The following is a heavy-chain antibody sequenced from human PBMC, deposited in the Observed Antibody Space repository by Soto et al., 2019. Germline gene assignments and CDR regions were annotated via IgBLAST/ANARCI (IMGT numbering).Heavy chain of an antibody. D-gene: IGHD1-1*01. CDR3: VRQGIGNLHGLVDV. V-gene: IGHV4-59*08. J-gene: IGHJ6*02. CDR1: SGPSSSHN. Sequence: QVQLQQSGPGLVKPSETLSLTCTVSSGPSSSHNWGWIRQPPGRGLEWIGYVYSTGGTSYNPSLKCRVTLSADTSTNHIALTLTSMTAADTAVYYCVRQGIGNLHGLVDVWGQGTTVRVSS. CDR2: VYSTGGT.